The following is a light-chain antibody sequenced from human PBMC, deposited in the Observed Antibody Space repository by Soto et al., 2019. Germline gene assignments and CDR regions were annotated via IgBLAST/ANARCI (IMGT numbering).Light chain of an antibody. V-gene: IGKV1-17*01. CDR2: DAT. CDR3: LQHNNYPSIT. J-gene: IGKJ5*01. CDR1: QGIRND. Sequence: QMTQSPSSLSASVGDRVTITCRASQGIRNDLAWYQQKPGKAPKRLIYDATSLQSGVPSRFSGSGSGTEFTLTISSLQPEDFATYYCLQHNNYPSITFGHGTRLEIK.